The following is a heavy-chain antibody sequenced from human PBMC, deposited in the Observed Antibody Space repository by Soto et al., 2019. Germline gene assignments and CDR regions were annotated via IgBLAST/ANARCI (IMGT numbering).Heavy chain of an antibody. Sequence: PAETLSLTCTVSGDSITSYYRSWIRQPPGKGLEWIGYIFYIGSTNYNPSLNSRVTISVDTSSNQISLTLTSLTAADTAVYYCARRGAAGAINWFDPWGQGTLVTVSS. CDR1: GDSITSYY. V-gene: IGHV4-59*01. J-gene: IGHJ5*02. D-gene: IGHD6-13*01. CDR2: IFYIGST. CDR3: ARRGAAGAINWFDP.